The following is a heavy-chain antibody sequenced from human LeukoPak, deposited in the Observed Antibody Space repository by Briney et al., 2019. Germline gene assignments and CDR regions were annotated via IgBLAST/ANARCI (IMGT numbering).Heavy chain of an antibody. CDR1: GFTFSSYA. J-gene: IGHJ4*02. CDR3: ARDSAELDY. Sequence: GGSLRLSCAASGFTFSSYAMSWVRQAPGKGLEWVSSISSSSSYIHYTDSVKGRFTISRDNAKNSLYLQMSSLTAEDTALYYCARDSAELDYWGQGTLVTVSS. D-gene: IGHD1-26*01. V-gene: IGHV3-21*01. CDR2: ISSSSSYI.